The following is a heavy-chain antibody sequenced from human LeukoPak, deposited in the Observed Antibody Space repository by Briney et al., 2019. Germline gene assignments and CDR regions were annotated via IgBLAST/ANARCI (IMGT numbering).Heavy chain of an antibody. CDR3: AVDIVVVVAAKNDY. CDR2: ISGSGGST. J-gene: IGHJ4*02. D-gene: IGHD2-15*01. CDR1: GFTFSSYA. V-gene: IGHV3-23*01. Sequence: GGSLRLSCAASGFTFSSYAMSWVRQAPGKGLEWVSAISGSGGSTYYADSVKGRFTISRDNSKNTLYLQMNSLRAEDTAVYYCAVDIVVVVAAKNDYWGQGTPVTVSS.